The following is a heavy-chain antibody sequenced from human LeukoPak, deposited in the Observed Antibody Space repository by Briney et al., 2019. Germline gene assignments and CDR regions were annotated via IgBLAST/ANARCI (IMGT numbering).Heavy chain of an antibody. CDR1: GYSFTSYW. CDR3: ARCTASSSNDY. D-gene: IGHD6-19*01. J-gene: IGHJ4*02. V-gene: IGHV5-10-1*01. Sequence: GESLRISCKGSGYSFTSYWITWVRPTPGKGLEWMGRIDTGDSYANYSPSFQVHVTISADKSISTAYLQWSSLKALATGMYYGARCTASSSNDYWGQGTLVTVSS. CDR2: IDTGDSYA.